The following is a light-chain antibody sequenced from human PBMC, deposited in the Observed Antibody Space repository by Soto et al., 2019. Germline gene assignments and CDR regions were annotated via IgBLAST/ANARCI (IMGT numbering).Light chain of an antibody. V-gene: IGKV3-20*01. Sequence: DIVLTQSPGTLSFSPGERSNLSCRASQSISRTYLAWYQQKPVQAPRLLIYATSSRATGIPDRFSGSGSGTDFTLTISRLEPEDFAVYYCQQYGRSGTFGQGTKVDI. CDR3: QQYGRSGT. CDR1: QSISRTY. J-gene: IGKJ1*01. CDR2: ATS.